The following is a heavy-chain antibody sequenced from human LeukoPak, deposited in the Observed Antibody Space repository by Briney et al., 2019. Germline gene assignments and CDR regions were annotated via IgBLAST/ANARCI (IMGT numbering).Heavy chain of an antibody. CDR1: GFTFSSYA. D-gene: IGHD3-10*01. V-gene: IGHV3-30-3*01. J-gene: IGHJ4*02. Sequence: GGSLRLSCAASGFTFSSYAMHWVRQAPGKGLEWVAVISYDGSNKYYAGSVKGRFTISRDNSKNTLYLQMNSLRAEDTAVYYCAGPGIGSLDWGQGTLVTVSS. CDR3: AGPGIGSLD. CDR2: ISYDGSNK.